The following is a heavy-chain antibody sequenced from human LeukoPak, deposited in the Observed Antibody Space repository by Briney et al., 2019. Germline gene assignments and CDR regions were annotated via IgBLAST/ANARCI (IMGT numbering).Heavy chain of an antibody. V-gene: IGHV3-74*01. CDR3: ARRGGGDYFDVFDI. CDR2: IKSDGGTT. CDR1: GFSLSSYL. J-gene: IGHJ3*02. Sequence: PGGSLRLSCAASGFSLSSYLMHSVRPAPGKGLVWVSRIKSDGGTTNYADSVKGRFTISRDKDKKTLYLQMCSLRAEDTAVYYCARRGGGDYFDVFDIWGQGTMVTVSS. D-gene: IGHD3-16*01.